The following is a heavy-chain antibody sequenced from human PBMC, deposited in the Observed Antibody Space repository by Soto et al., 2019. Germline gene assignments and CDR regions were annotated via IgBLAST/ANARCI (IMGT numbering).Heavy chain of an antibody. CDR2: MYHSGST. D-gene: IGHD3-22*01. CDR3: ARGNYYDSSGYYDY. CDR1: GGSISSGGYS. Sequence: PSETLSLTCAVSGGSISSGGYSWSWIRQPPGKGLEWIGYMYHSGSTYYNPSLKNRVTISVDTSKNQFSLKLSSVTAADTAVYYCARGNYYDSSGYYDYWGQGTLVTVSS. V-gene: IGHV4-30-2*01. J-gene: IGHJ4*02.